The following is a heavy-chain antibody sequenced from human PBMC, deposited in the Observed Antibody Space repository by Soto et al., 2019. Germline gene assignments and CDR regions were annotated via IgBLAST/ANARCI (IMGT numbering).Heavy chain of an antibody. CDR2: SSGSGAET. V-gene: IGHV3-23*01. CDR3: ATRLVATVVTPRLLN. D-gene: IGHD2-21*02. CDR1: GFTVGSYA. Sequence: PGGSLRLSCAASGFTVGSYAMTSVRQAPGKGLEWVSGSSGSGAETYYADSVMGRFTVSIDNSKNTLYLQMNSLRAEDTAFYYCATRLVATVVTPRLLNWDHRILVTVSS. J-gene: IGHJ4*01.